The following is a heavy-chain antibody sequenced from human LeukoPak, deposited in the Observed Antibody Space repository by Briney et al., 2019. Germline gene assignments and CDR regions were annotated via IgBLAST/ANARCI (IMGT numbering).Heavy chain of an antibody. D-gene: IGHD6-19*01. V-gene: IGHV1-69*06. CDR3: ASGVAVAGTYYHYGMDV. CDR2: IIPLFDTT. Sequence: SVKVSCKASGGTFSSFAVSWVRQAPGQGLEWMGGIIPLFDTTNYAQKFQGRVTISADKSTSTIYMEMSSLRSEDTAVYYCASGVAVAGTYYHYGMDVWGKGTTVTVSS. CDR1: GGTFSSFA. J-gene: IGHJ6*04.